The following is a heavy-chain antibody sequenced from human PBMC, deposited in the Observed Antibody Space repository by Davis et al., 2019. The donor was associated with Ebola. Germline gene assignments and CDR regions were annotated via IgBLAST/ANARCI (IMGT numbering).Heavy chain of an antibody. D-gene: IGHD5-12*01. V-gene: IGHV3-21*01. J-gene: IGHJ4*02. Sequence: GGSLRLSCAASGFTFSSYSMNWVRQARGKGLEWVSSISSSSSYIYYADSVKGRFTISRDNAKNSLYLQMNSLRAEDTAVYYCARVRRGGYDYDYWGQGTLVTVSS. CDR2: ISSSSSYI. CDR3: ARVRRGGYDYDY. CDR1: GFTFSSYS.